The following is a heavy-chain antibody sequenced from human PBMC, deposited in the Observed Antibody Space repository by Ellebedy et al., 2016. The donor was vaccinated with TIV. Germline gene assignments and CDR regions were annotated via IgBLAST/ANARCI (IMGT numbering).Heavy chain of an antibody. Sequence: GESLKISCAAWGFSFSNFWMSWVRQAPGKGLEWVAHITTDGSETYYVDSVKGRFTISSENAKNALFMQMDGLRVDDSAVYYCVGFGVFNLWGQGAPVTVSS. CDR3: VGFGVFNL. CDR2: ITTDGSET. D-gene: IGHD3-3*01. V-gene: IGHV3-7*01. CDR1: GFSFSNFW. J-gene: IGHJ5*02.